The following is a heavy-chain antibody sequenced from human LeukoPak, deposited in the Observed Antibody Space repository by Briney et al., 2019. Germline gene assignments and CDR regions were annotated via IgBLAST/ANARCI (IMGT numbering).Heavy chain of an antibody. CDR2: ISYDGSNK. D-gene: IGHD3-3*01. CDR3: AKEGPYYHFWSGYSYNWFDP. V-gene: IGHV3-30*18. J-gene: IGHJ5*02. CDR1: GFTFSSYG. Sequence: GGSLRLSCAASGFTFSSYGMHWVRQAPGKGLEWVAVISYDGSNKYYADSVKGRFTISRDNSKNTLYLQMNSLRAEDTAVYYCAKEGPYYHFWSGYSYNWFDPWGQGTLVTVSS.